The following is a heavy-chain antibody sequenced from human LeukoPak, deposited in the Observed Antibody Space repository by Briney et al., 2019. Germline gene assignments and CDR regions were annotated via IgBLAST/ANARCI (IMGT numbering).Heavy chain of an antibody. CDR1: GFTFGSYA. J-gene: IGHJ4*02. D-gene: IGHD5-24*01. CDR3: AKVLNPRDGYKYYFDC. CDR2: ISGRGDRT. V-gene: IGHV3-23*01. Sequence: GGSLRLSCAASGFTFGSYAMNWVRQAPGKGLEWVSAISGRGDRTYYADSVQGRFTISRDNSKNTLYLQMNSLSAEGTAVYYCAKVLNPRDGYKYYFDCWGQGTLVTVSS.